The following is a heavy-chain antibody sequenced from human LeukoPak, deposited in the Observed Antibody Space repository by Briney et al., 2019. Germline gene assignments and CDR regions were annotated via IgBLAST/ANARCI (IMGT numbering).Heavy chain of an antibody. J-gene: IGHJ5*02. Sequence: PSETLSLTCTVSGGSISGYYWSWIRQPPGKGLEWIGYIYYSGSTSYNPSLKSRVTISVDTSKNQFSLKLSSVTAADTAVYYCARGTMMVGPWGQGTLVTVSS. CDR3: ARGTMMVGP. D-gene: IGHD3-22*01. CDR2: IYYSGST. CDR1: GGSISGYY. V-gene: IGHV4-59*01.